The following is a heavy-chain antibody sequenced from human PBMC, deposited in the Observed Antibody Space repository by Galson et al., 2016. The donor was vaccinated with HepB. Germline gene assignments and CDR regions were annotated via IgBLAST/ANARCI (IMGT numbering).Heavy chain of an antibody. D-gene: IGHD6-13*01. Sequence: SETLSLTCTVSGGSISSSSYYWGWIRQPPGKGLEWIGSIYYSGSTDSNPSLRSRVTISDDTSKNQFSLQLSSVTAADTAMYFCACIATYKDYWGQGTLVTVSS. CDR2: IYYSGST. CDR3: ACIATYKDY. CDR1: GGSISSSSYY. J-gene: IGHJ4*02. V-gene: IGHV4-39*01.